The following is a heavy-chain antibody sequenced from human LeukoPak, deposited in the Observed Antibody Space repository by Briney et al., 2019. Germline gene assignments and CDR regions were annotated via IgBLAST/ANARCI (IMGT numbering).Heavy chain of an antibody. J-gene: IGHJ3*02. D-gene: IGHD6-19*01. V-gene: IGHV3-11*04. CDR1: GFTFSDYY. CDR2: ISSPGGTM. CDR3: AGARGQSDAFDI. Sequence: GGSLRLSCAASGFTFSDYYMSWIRQAPGKGLVWVSYISSPGGTMYYAASVKGRFTISRDNAKNSLYLRMNSLRAEDTAVYYCAGARGQSDAFDIWGQGTMVTVSS.